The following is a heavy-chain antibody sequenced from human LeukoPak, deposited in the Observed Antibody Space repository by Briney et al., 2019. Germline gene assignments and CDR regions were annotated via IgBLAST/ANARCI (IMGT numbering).Heavy chain of an antibody. CDR1: GGSISSSSYY. V-gene: IGHV4-61*05. J-gene: IGHJ5*02. CDR2: IHYSGTT. Sequence: PSETLSPTCTVSGGSISSSSYYWGWIRQPPGKGLEWIAYIHYSGTTTYNPSLKSRVTISMDTSKNQFSLKLSSVTTADTAVYYCAKGGGWLVREGFDPWGQGTLVTVSS. D-gene: IGHD6-19*01. CDR3: AKGGGWLVREGFDP.